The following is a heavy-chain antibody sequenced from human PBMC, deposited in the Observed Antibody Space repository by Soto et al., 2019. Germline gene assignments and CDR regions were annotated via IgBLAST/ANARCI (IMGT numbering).Heavy chain of an antibody. D-gene: IGHD3-10*01. V-gene: IGHV3-74*01. Sequence: PGGSLRLSCAASGFTFSNYWMHWVRQIPGQGLLWVSHIDSDGSSTSYADSVKGRFTISRDNAKNTLYLQMNSLRAEDTAVYYCVRSVRSGSFPYYYYAMDVWGQGTTVTVSS. CDR1: GFTFSNYW. CDR3: VRSVRSGSFPYYYYAMDV. J-gene: IGHJ6*02. CDR2: IDSDGSST.